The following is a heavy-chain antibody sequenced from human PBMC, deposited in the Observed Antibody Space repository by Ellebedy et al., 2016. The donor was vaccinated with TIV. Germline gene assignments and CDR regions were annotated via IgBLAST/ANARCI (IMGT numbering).Heavy chain of an antibody. V-gene: IGHV4-59*08. CDR1: GASMKNYY. CDR3: ARLAGGDTDYYFDS. Sequence: MPSETLSLTCTVSGASMKNYYWSWIRQPPGRGLEYIGFISYSGSTNCNPSLKSRVTISLDTSKNQFSLRLSSVTAADTAAYYCARLAGGDTDYYFDSWGQGTLVSVSS. D-gene: IGHD3-16*01. J-gene: IGHJ4*02. CDR2: ISYSGST.